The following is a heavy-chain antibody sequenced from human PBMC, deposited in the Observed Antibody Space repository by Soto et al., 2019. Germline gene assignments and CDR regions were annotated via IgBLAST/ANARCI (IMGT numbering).Heavy chain of an antibody. Sequence: GGSLRLSCEASGFTFRSFTMHWVRQAPGKGLEWVAAIWGDGSQHYYADSVKGRFTVSRDNSKNTVYLQMNSPRAEDTAVYYCVNDFGDYKFDYWGQGTLVTVSS. CDR3: VNDFGDYKFDY. D-gene: IGHD4-17*01. CDR2: IWGDGSQH. CDR1: GFTFRSFT. J-gene: IGHJ4*02. V-gene: IGHV3-33*06.